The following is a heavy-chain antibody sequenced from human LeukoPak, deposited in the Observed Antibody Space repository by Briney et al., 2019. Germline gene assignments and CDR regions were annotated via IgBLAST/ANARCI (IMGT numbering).Heavy chain of an antibody. J-gene: IGHJ6*04. CDR2: IKQDGSEK. D-gene: IGHD2-2*01. CDR1: GFSFSSYW. V-gene: IGHV3-7*01. Sequence: GGSLRLSCAASGFSFSSYWMNWVRQAPGKGLEWVANIKQDGSEKYYVDSVKGRFTISRDNAKNSLYLQMNSLRAEDTAVYYCPTSSTSRGMDVWGKGTTVTVSS. CDR3: PTSSTSRGMDV.